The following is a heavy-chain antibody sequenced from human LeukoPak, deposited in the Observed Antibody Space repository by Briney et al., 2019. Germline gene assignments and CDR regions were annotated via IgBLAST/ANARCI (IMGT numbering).Heavy chain of an antibody. CDR2: IYPGDSDT. CDR3: ARRGCSSTSCPDAFDI. Sequence: GASLKISCKGCGYSFTSYWIGWVCQMPGKGLEWMGIIYPGDSDTRYSPSFQGQVTISADTSISTAYLQWSSLKASDTAMYYCARRGCSSTSCPDAFDIWGQGTMVTVSS. D-gene: IGHD2-2*01. CDR1: GYSFTSYW. J-gene: IGHJ3*02. V-gene: IGHV5-51*01.